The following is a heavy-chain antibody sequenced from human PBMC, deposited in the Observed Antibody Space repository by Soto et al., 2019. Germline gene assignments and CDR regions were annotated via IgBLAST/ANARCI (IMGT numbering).Heavy chain of an antibody. CDR1: GFTLSGRS. J-gene: IGHJ6*04. D-gene: IGHD3-10*01. V-gene: IGHV3-74*01. CDR3: AMGWFGPDV. CDR2: IDNAGTDS. Sequence: EVQLVESGGGLVQPGGSLRLSCAASGFTLSGRSMHWVRQAPGKGLVWVSGIDNAGTDSTYADSVKGRFTSSRDNAKNMLYLQMNSLRVEDMAVYYCAMGWFGPDVWGKGTTVTVSS.